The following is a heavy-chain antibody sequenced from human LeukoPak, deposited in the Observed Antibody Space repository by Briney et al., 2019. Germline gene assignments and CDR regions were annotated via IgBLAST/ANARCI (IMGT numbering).Heavy chain of an antibody. CDR2: MNPNSGNT. J-gene: IGHJ4*02. CDR3: ARRADFWSGYSFDY. Sequence: ASVKVSCKASGYTFTSYDINWVRQATGQGLEWMGWMNPNSGNTGYAQKFQGRVTTTRNTSISTAYMELSSLRSEDTAVYYCARRADFWSGYSFDYWGQGTLVTVSS. D-gene: IGHD3-3*01. CDR1: GYTFTSYD. V-gene: IGHV1-8*03.